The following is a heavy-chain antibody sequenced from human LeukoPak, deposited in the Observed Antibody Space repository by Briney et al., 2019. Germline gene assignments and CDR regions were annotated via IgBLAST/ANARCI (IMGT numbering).Heavy chain of an antibody. D-gene: IGHD6-25*01. V-gene: IGHV3-30*03. CDR2: ISYDGSNK. CDR3: ARSGSETQNWFDP. CDR1: GFTFSIYW. J-gene: IGHJ5*02. Sequence: GGSLRLSCAASGFTFSIYWMSWVRQAPGKGLEWVAVISYDGSNKLFADSVKGRFTISRDSSKNTLYLQMNSLRAEDTAVYYCARSGSETQNWFDPWGQGTLVTVSS.